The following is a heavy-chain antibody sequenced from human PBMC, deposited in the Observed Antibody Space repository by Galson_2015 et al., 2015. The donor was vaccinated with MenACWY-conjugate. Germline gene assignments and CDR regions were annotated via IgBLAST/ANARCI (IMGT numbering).Heavy chain of an antibody. D-gene: IGHD6-19*01. CDR3: ARVAWLVRGVDY. CDR2: IYYSGST. CDR1: GGSISSSSYY. J-gene: IGHJ4*02. V-gene: IGHV4-39*07. Sequence: ETLSLTCTVSGGSISSSSYYWGWIRQPPGKGLEWIGSIYYSGSTYYNPSLKSRVTISVDTSKNQFSLKLSSVTAADTAVYYCARVAWLVRGVDYWGQGTLVTVSS.